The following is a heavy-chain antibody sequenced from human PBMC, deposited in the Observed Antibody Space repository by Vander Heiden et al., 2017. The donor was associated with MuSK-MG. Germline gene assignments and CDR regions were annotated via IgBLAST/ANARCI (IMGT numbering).Heavy chain of an antibody. D-gene: IGHD3-3*01. J-gene: IGHJ4*01. CDR3: ARIDFWSGYYSRPYFDY. Sequence: EVQLVESGGGLVQPGGSLRLSCAASGFSFRSHWMSWVRQAPGKGLEWVANIKQDGSEKYYVDSVKGRFTISRDNAKNSLYLQMNSLRAEDTAVYYCARIDFWSGYYSRPYFDYWGHVTLITVSS. CDR1: GFSFRSHW. V-gene: IGHV3-7*01. CDR2: IKQDGSEK.